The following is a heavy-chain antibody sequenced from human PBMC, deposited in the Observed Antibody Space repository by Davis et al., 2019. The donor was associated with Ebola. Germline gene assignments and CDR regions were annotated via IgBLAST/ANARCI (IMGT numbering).Heavy chain of an antibody. CDR2: ISGSGGST. J-gene: IGHJ4*02. D-gene: IGHD4-23*01. V-gene: IGHV3-23*01. CDR1: GFTFSSYA. Sequence: GESLKISCAASGFTFSSYAMSWVRRAPGKGLEWVSAISGSGGSTYYADSVKGRFTISRDNSKNTLYLQMNSLRAEDTAVYYCARDNSGFDYWGQGTLVTVSS. CDR3: ARDNSGFDY.